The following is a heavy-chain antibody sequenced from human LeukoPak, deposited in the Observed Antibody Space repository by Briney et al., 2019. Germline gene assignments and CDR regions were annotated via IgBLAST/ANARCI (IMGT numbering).Heavy chain of an antibody. V-gene: IGHV4-39*01. Sequence: TSSETLSLTCTVSGGSISSSSYYWGWIRQPPGKGLEGIGSIYYSGSTYYNPSLKRRVTISVDTSKHQVSLKLSPVTPADPAVYYCARAYDFWSGYHHTYVHWGQGTLVTVSS. CDR3: ARAYDFWSGYHHTYVH. CDR1: GGSISSSSYY. J-gene: IGHJ4*02. CDR2: IYYSGST. D-gene: IGHD3-3*01.